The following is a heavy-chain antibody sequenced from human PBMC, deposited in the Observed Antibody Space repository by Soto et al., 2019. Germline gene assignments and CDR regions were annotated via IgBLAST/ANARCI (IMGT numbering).Heavy chain of an antibody. CDR3: AHIPNCYQNDWFGP. Sequence: QITLKESGPTLVKPTQTLTLTCTFSGFSLTTRGVGVGWIRQPPGKALECLALIYWDDEKRHSPSLQSRLSPAQDHHKNQVVLKNSNVDPVDTAIYYYAHIPNCYQNDWFGPWGQGDLVSVSS. CDR2: IYWDDEK. D-gene: IGHD2-15*01. CDR1: GFSLTTRGVG. V-gene: IGHV2-5*02. J-gene: IGHJ5*02.